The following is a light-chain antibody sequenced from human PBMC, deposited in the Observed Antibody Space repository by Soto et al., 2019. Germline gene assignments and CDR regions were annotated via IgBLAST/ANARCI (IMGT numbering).Light chain of an antibody. Sequence: DIQMTQSPSSLSASVGDRVTITCRASQNIGDYLNWYQQKPGKAPKLLIYTASNLERGVPSRFSVSEVGTEFTFSITSLQPEDVATYYCQQSYSYPWTFGKGTKVEI. CDR1: QNIGDY. J-gene: IGKJ1*01. CDR3: QQSYSYPWT. V-gene: IGKV1-39*01. CDR2: TAS.